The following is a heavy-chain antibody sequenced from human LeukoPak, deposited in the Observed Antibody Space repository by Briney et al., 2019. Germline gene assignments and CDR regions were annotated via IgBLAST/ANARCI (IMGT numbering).Heavy chain of an antibody. D-gene: IGHD1-26*01. J-gene: IGHJ4*02. Sequence: SGPTLVNPTQTLTLTCTFSGFSLSTSRMFVSWIRQPPGKALEWLARIDWDDDKYYSTSLKTRLIISKDTSRNQVVLTMTIMDPVDTATYYCARAGYVRGSYYPFDYWGQGTLVTVSS. CDR2: IDWDDDK. CDR1: GFSLSTSRMF. CDR3: ARAGYVRGSYYPFDY. V-gene: IGHV2-70*11.